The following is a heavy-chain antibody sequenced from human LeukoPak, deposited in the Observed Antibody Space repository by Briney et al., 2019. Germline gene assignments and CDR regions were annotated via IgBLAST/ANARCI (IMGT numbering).Heavy chain of an antibody. Sequence: PSETLSLTCTVSGGSISSGDYYWSWIRQPPGKGLEWIGYIYYSGSTYYNPSLKSRVTISVDTSKNQFSLKLSSVTAADTAVYYCATVSSYYYGSGSYPFDYWGQGTLVTVSS. CDR1: GGSISSGDYY. J-gene: IGHJ4*02. CDR2: IYYSGST. V-gene: IGHV4-30-4*01. CDR3: ATVSSYYYGSGSYPFDY. D-gene: IGHD3-10*01.